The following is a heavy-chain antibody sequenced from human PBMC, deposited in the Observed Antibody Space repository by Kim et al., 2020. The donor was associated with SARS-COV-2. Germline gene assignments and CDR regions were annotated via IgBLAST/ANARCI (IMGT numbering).Heavy chain of an antibody. D-gene: IGHD3-10*01. J-gene: IGHJ6*02. V-gene: IGHV1-18*01. CDR3: ARDLRRWFGEYGMDV. Sequence: QKLQGRVPMTTDTSTSTAYMELRSLRSDDTAVYYCARDLRRWFGEYGMDVWGQGTTVTVSS.